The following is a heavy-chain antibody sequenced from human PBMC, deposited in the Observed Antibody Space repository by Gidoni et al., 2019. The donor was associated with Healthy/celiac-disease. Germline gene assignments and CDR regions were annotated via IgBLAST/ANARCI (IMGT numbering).Heavy chain of an antibody. CDR1: GFTFSSYA. CDR3: ARDHEWELPYYYYYGMDV. Sequence: QVQLVESGGGVVQPGRSLRLSCAASGFTFSSYAMHWVRQAPGKGLEWVAVISYDGSNKYYADSVKGRFTISRDNSKNTLYLQMNSLRAEDTAVYYCARDHEWELPYYYYYGMDVWGQGTTVTVSS. J-gene: IGHJ6*02. CDR2: ISYDGSNK. V-gene: IGHV3-30*04. D-gene: IGHD1-26*01.